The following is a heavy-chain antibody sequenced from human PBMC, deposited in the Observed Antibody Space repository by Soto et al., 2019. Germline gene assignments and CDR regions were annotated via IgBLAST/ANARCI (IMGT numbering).Heavy chain of an antibody. CDR2: IDSSGEK. CDR3: ARRHLAVAVSPWFDP. V-gene: IGHV2-26*01. D-gene: IGHD3-16*01. CDR1: GLSITDSEMG. Sequence: QVTLKESGPVLVKPTETLTLRCTVSGLSITDSEMGVSWIRQPPGKALEWLAHIDSSGEKSYRTFLKSRLTISMDTSKSQIVLIMTNMDPADTATYYCARRHLAVAVSPWFDPWGQGILVTVSS. J-gene: IGHJ5*02.